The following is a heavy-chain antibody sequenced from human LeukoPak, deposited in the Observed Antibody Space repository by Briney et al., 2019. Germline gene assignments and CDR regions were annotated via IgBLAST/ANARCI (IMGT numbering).Heavy chain of an antibody. CDR1: GGSISSYY. CDR2: INHSGST. Sequence: SETLSLTCTVSGGSISSYYWSWIRQPPGKGLEWIGEINHSGSTNYNPSLKSRVTISVDTSKNQFSLKLSSVTAADTAVYYCARAIGVRFLEWLSPYYFDYWGQGTLVTVSS. D-gene: IGHD3-3*01. CDR3: ARAIGVRFLEWLSPYYFDY. V-gene: IGHV4-34*01. J-gene: IGHJ4*02.